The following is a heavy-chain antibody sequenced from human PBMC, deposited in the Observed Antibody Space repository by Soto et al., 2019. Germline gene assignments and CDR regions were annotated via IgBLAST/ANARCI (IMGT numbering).Heavy chain of an antibody. CDR1: GGSISSYY. CDR3: ARAPVGYYYDYYGMDV. J-gene: IGHJ6*02. V-gene: IGHV4-59*01. D-gene: IGHD1-26*01. CDR2: IYYSGST. Sequence: SETLSLTCTVSGGSISSYYWSWIRQPPGKGLEWIGYIYYSGSTNYNPSLKSRVTISVDTSKNQFSLKLSSVTAADTAVYYCARAPVGYYYDYYGMDVWGQGTTVTVS.